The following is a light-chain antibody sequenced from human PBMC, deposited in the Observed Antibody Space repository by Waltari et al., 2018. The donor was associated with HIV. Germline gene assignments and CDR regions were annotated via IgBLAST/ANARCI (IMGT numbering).Light chain of an antibody. CDR3: QQYDNLPFT. CDR1: QDISNY. J-gene: IGKJ3*01. Sequence: DIQMTQSPSSLSASVGDRATITCQASQDISNYLNWYQQKPGKAPKLLIYGASNLETGVPSRFSGSGSGTDFTFTISRLQPEDIAAYYCQQYDNLPFTFGPGTKVDIK. V-gene: IGKV1-33*01. CDR2: GAS.